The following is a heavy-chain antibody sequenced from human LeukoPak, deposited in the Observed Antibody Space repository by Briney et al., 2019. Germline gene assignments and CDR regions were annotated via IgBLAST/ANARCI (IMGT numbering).Heavy chain of an antibody. CDR3: ARDPMGYCSSTSCYPSAFDI. CDR1: GYTFTNYA. CDR2: INTNTGNP. Sequence: GASVKVSCKASGYTFTNYAMNWVRQDPGQGLEWMGWINTNTGNPTYAQDFTGRFVFSLDPSVSTAYLQISSLKADDTAVYYCARDPMGYCSSTSCYPSAFDIWGQGTMVTVSS. J-gene: IGHJ3*02. V-gene: IGHV7-4-1*02. D-gene: IGHD2-2*01.